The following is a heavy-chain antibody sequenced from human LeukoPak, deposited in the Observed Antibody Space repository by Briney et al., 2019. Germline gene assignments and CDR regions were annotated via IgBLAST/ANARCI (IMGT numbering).Heavy chain of an antibody. CDR3: ARGGPVSSMDV. J-gene: IGHJ6*02. V-gene: IGHV4-30-2*01. Sequence: SETLSLTCAVSGGSISSGGYSWSWIRQPPGKGLEWIGYIYHSASTYYNPSLKSRVTISVDRSKNQFSLKLSSVTAADTAVYYCARGGPVSSMDVWGQGTTVTVSS. D-gene: IGHD3-16*02. CDR2: IYHSAST. CDR1: GGSISSGGYS.